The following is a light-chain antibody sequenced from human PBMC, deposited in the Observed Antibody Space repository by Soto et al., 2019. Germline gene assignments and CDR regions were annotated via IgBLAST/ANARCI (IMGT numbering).Light chain of an antibody. CDR2: DAS. CDR3: QQYTGPPTT. Sequence: EIVMTQSPATLYVSPGERANLSCRASESVNNNLAWYQQKPGQAPRLLVYDASTRAAGIPDRFSGSGSGTDFTLTITRLEPEDSAVYFCQQYTGPPTTFGQGTRLEIK. V-gene: IGKV3D-15*01. CDR1: ESVNNN. J-gene: IGKJ5*01.